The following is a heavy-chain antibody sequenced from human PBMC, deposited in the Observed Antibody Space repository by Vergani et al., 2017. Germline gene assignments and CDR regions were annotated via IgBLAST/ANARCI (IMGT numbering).Heavy chain of an antibody. J-gene: IGHJ6*02. CDR1: GDSVSSNSAA. Sequence: QVQLQQSGPGLVKPSQTLSLTCAISGDSVSSNSAAWYWIRQSPSRGLEWLGRTYYRSKWYNDYAVSVKSRITINPDTSKNQFSLQLNSVTPEDTAVYYCARGRYTWEQVDYGMDVWGQGTTVTVSS. V-gene: IGHV6-1*01. CDR3: ARGRYTWEQVDYGMDV. D-gene: IGHD1-20*01. CDR2: TYYRSKWYN.